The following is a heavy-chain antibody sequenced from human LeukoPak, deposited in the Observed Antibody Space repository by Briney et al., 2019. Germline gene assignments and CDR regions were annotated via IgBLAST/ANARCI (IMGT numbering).Heavy chain of an antibody. V-gene: IGHV3-23*01. Sequence: GWSLRLSCAASGFTFSSYAMSWVRQAPGKGLEWVSAISGSGGSTYYADSVKGRFTISRDNSKNTLYLQMNSLRAEDTAVYYCAKDPAWVGATSFDYWGQGTLVTVSS. CDR2: ISGSGGST. J-gene: IGHJ4*02. CDR1: GFTFSSYA. CDR3: AKDPAWVGATSFDY. D-gene: IGHD1-26*01.